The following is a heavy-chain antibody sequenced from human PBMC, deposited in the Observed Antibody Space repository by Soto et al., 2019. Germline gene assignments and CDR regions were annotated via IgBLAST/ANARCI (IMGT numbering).Heavy chain of an antibody. V-gene: IGHV1-8*01. CDR2: MNPNTGNS. D-gene: IGHD1-1*01. CDR1: GYTFTSYD. CDR3: ARRAETNGWNGFGANKYYFDF. Sequence: ASVKVSCKAFGYTFTSYDIYWVRQATGQGLEWMGWMNPNTGNSAYAQKFQGRVTVTSDTSINTVHMELSSLRSEDTAVYYCARRAETNGWNGFGANKYYFDFWGQGTLVTVSS. J-gene: IGHJ4*02.